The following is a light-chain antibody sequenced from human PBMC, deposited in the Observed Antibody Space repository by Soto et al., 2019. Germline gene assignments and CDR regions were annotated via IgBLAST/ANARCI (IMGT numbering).Light chain of an antibody. CDR1: QSISSW. CDR2: KAS. J-gene: IGKJ4*01. V-gene: IGKV1-5*03. Sequence: DIQMTQSPSTLSASVGDRVTITCRASQSISSWLAWYQQKPGKAPNLLIYKASSLESGVPSRFSGSGSGTALTLTISSLQPYDVASYYCQQYKSYPLTFGGGTKVEIK. CDR3: QQYKSYPLT.